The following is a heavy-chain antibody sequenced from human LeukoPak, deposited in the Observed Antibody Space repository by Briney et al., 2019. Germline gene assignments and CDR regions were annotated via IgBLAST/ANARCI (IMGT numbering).Heavy chain of an antibody. Sequence: GGSLRLSCAASGFTFSDYWMHWVRQAPEKGLEWVANINQDGTEQYYVDSVKGRFTISRDNAKNSLYLQTNSLRAEDTAVYYCARALGAYASFWGQGTLVTVSS. J-gene: IGHJ4*02. V-gene: IGHV3-7*03. CDR2: INQDGTEQ. CDR1: GFTFSDYW. CDR3: ARALGAYASF. D-gene: IGHD5-12*01.